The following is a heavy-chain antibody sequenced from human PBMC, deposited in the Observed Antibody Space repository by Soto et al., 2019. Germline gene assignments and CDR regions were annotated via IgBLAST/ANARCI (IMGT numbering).Heavy chain of an antibody. CDR1: GFTFSTYG. J-gene: IGHJ4*02. Sequence: QVQLVESGGGVVQPGRSLRLSCAASGFTFSTYGMHWVRQAPGKGLEWVAVMSYDGNNKYYADSVKGRFTISRDNSKNTLFLQMNSLRAADTAVYCCAEDHLPSPVTTPGYWGQGTLVTVSS. D-gene: IGHD4-17*01. CDR3: AEDHLPSPVTTPGY. CDR2: MSYDGNNK. V-gene: IGHV3-30*18.